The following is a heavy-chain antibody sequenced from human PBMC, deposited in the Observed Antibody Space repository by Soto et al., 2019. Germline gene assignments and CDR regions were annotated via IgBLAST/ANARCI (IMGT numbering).Heavy chain of an antibody. V-gene: IGHV4-39*01. J-gene: IGHJ4*02. CDR3: ARGLITGSQYSGGWYYFDS. D-gene: IGHD1-26*01. CDR1: GGSISSSSYY. CDR2: IYYSRST. Sequence: PSETLSLTCTVSGGSISSSSYYWGWLPPPPGKGLEWIGSIYYSRSTYYNPSLKSRVTISIDTSKNQFSLKLSSVTAADTAVYYCARGLITGSQYSGGWYYFDSWGQGTQVT.